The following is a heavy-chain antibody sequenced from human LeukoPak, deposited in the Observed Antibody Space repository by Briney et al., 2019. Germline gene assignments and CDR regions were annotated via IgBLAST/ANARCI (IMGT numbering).Heavy chain of an antibody. CDR2: IYYTGIT. CDR3: AGDPGGRGSFDI. D-gene: IGHD4-23*01. Sequence: SETLSLTCIVSGGSISSYYWSWIRQPPGKGLEWIAYIYYTGITNYNPSLKSRVTISVDTSKNQFSLKLSSVTAADTAMYYCAGDPGGRGSFDIWGQGTMVTVSS. CDR1: GGSISSYY. V-gene: IGHV4-59*01. J-gene: IGHJ3*02.